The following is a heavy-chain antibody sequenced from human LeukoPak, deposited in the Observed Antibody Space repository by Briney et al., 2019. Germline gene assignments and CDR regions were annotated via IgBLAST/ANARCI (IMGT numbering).Heavy chain of an antibody. CDR1: GGSISSYY. D-gene: IGHD2-15*01. CDR3: ARDLGYCSGGSCYSGGRYMDV. J-gene: IGHJ6*03. Sequence: SETLSLTCTVSGGSISSYYWSWIRQPPGKGLEWIGYIYYSGSTNYNPSLKSRVTISVDTSKNQFSLKLSSVTAADTAVYYCARDLGYCSGGSCYSGGRYMDVRGKGTTVTVSS. CDR2: IYYSGST. V-gene: IGHV4-59*01.